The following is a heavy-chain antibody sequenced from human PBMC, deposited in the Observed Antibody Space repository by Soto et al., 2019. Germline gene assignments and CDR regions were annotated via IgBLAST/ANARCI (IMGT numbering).Heavy chain of an antibody. D-gene: IGHD2-15*01. Sequence: EVQLLESGGGLVQPGGSLRLSCAASGFTFSSYAMSWVRQAPGKGLEWVSGISGSGGSTYYADSVKGRFTISRDNSKNTLYLQMNSLRAEDTDVYYCAKGKATLVRYYGMDVWGQGTTVTVSS. J-gene: IGHJ6*02. CDR3: AKGKATLVRYYGMDV. CDR2: ISGSGGST. CDR1: GFTFSSYA. V-gene: IGHV3-23*01.